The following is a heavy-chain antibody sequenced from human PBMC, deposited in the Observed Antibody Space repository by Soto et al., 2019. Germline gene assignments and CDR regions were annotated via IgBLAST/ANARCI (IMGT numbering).Heavy chain of an antibody. J-gene: IGHJ5*02. D-gene: IGHD2-15*01. CDR2: IYYSGST. V-gene: IGHV4-39*01. CDR1: GGSISSSSYY. CDR3: ARVHIVVVVAATYIWFDP. Sequence: PSETLSLTCTVSGGSISSSSYYWGWIRQPPGKGLEWIGSIYYSGSTYYNPFLKSRVTISVDTSKNQFSLKLSSVTAADTAVYYCARVHIVVVVAATYIWFDPWGQGTLVTVSS.